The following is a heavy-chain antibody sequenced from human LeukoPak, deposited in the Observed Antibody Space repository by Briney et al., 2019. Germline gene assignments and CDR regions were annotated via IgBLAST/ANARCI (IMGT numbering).Heavy chain of an antibody. D-gene: IGHD3-9*01. CDR2: ISSSSSTI. CDR3: ARAPTGSHYDILTGHYIVSPEYFQH. J-gene: IGHJ1*01. Sequence: GGSLRLSCAASGFTFSSYSMNWVRQAPGKGLEWVSYISSSSSTIYYADSVKGRFTISRDNAKNSLYLQMNSLRAEDTAVYYCARAPTGSHYDILTGHYIVSPEYFQHWGQGTLVTVSS. V-gene: IGHV3-48*04. CDR1: GFTFSSYS.